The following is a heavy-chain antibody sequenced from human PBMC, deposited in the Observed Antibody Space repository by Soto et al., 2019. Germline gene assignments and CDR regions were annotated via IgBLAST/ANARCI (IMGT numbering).Heavy chain of an antibody. CDR2: ISSSSSYI. D-gene: IGHD2-15*01. CDR3: AADCSGGSCAAWDGMDV. CDR1: GFTFSSYS. V-gene: IGHV3-21*01. J-gene: IGHJ6*02. Sequence: PGGSLRLSCAASGFTFSSYSMNWVRQAPGKGLEWVSSISSSSSYIYYADSVKGRFTISRDNAKNSLYLQMNSLRAEDTAVYYCAADCSGGSCAAWDGMDVWGQGTTVTVSS.